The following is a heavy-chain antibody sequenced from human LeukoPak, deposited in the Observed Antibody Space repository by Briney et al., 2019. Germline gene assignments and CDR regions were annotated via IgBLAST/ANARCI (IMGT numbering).Heavy chain of an antibody. CDR1: GFTFSSYG. Sequence: GGSLRLSCAASGFTFSSYGMHWVRQAPGKGLEWVAVISYDGSNKYYADSAKGRFTISRDNSKNTLYLQMNSLRAEDTAVYYCATLRDQLPFSPVGYWGQGTLVTVSS. D-gene: IGHD2-2*01. J-gene: IGHJ4*02. CDR3: ATLRDQLPFSPVGY. V-gene: IGHV3-30*03. CDR2: ISYDGSNK.